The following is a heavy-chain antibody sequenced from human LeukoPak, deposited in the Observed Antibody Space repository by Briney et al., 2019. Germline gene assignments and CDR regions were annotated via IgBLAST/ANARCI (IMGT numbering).Heavy chain of an antibody. J-gene: IGHJ4*02. CDR3: VKDGEGATGIDN. D-gene: IGHD3-10*01. CDR1: GFTFSSYG. V-gene: IGHV3-33*06. CDR2: IWYDGSNK. Sequence: GGSLRLSCAASGFTFSSYGMHWVRQAPGKGLEWVAVIWYDGSNKYYADSVKGRFTISRDNSKNTLYLQMNSLRAEDTAVYYCVKDGEGATGIDNWGQGTPVTVSS.